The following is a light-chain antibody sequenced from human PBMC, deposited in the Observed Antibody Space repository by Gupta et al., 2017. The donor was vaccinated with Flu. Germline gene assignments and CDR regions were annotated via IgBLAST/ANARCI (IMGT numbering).Light chain of an antibody. CDR3: QHKSSSLWT. V-gene: IGKV3-20*01. J-gene: IGKJ1*01. CDR1: QSVSSSY. CDR2: GAS. Sequence: IVLTQSPGTLSFSPGERATLSCRASQSVSSSYLAWYQQKPGQAPRLLIYGASSRATGLPDRFSGSGSGTEFTLTISRREPEDFAVYYCQHKSSSLWTFGQGTKVEIK.